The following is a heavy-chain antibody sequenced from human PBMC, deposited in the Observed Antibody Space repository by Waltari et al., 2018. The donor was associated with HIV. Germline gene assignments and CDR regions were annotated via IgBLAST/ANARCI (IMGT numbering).Heavy chain of an antibody. V-gene: IGHV2-70*15. J-gene: IGHJ6*02. CDR3: ARIFSSGAGPYYYYGMDV. CDR2: IDWDDDK. D-gene: IGHD7-27*01. CDR1: GFSLSPSGMC. Sequence: QVTLRESGPALVKPTQTLTLTCTFSGFSLSPSGMCVSWIRQPPGTALEWLARIDWDDDKYYSTSLKTRLTISKDTSKNQVVLTMTNMDPVDTATYYCARIFSSGAGPYYYYGMDVWGQGTTVTVSS.